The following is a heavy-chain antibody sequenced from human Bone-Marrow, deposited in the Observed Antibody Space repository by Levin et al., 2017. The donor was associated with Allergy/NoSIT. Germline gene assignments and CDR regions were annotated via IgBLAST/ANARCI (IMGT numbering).Heavy chain of an antibody. D-gene: IGHD3-3*01. J-gene: IGHJ4*02. CDR3: ARGGGSYYDFGSGWLPLWF. CDR2: ISSDGDKK. CDR1: GFTFSVYA. Sequence: QPGGSLRLSCTVSGFTFSVYAMHWVRQAPGKGLDWVSVISSDGDKKYYADSVKGRFTISRDNSKNTLFLQMNSVKPDDTAVYYCARGGGSYYDFGSGWLPLWFWGQGSLVTVSS. V-gene: IGHV3-30-3*01.